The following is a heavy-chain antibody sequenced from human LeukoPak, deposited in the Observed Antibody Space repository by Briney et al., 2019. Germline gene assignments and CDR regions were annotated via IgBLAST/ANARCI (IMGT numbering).Heavy chain of an antibody. CDR3: AKDRSWGLDF. V-gene: IGHV3-23*01. J-gene: IGHJ4*02. CDR2: ISGNGGNT. CDR1: GFMFSSYG. D-gene: IGHD3-16*01. Sequence: PGGSLRLSCTASGFMFSSYGMSWVRQAPGKGPEWVSAISGNGGNTYYADSVTGRFIISRDNSKNTLFLQMNSLRAEDTALYYCAKDRSWGLDFWGQGTLVTVSA.